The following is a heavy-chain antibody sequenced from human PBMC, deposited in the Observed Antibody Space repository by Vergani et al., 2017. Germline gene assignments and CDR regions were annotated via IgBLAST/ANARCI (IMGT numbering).Heavy chain of an antibody. CDR2: IYLSGIT. Sequence: QVQLQESGPGLVKPSETLSLTCTVSGGSISSYYWSWIRQPQGKGLEWIGRIYLSGITYYYSSFQSPVSMSVYTSKNQFSLTLTSVTASETAVYYCARDNKQLRPRAFDLGGQGTMVTVSS. V-gene: IGHV4-4*07. D-gene: IGHD4-23*01. CDR1: GGSISSYY. J-gene: IGHJ3*01. CDR3: ARDNKQLRPRAFDL.